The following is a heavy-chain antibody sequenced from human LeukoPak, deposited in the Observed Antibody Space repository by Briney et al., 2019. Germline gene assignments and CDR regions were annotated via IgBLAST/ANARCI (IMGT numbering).Heavy chain of an antibody. CDR3: ARDYSSGDFWSGYYAAVWFDP. J-gene: IGHJ5*02. D-gene: IGHD3-3*01. Sequence: ASVKVSCKASGYTFTSYGISWVRQAPGQGLEWMGWISAYNGKTNYAQKLQGRVTMTTDTSTSTAYMELRSLRSDDTAVYYCARDYSSGDFWSGYYAAVWFDPWGQGTLVTVSS. CDR1: GYTFTSYG. CDR2: ISAYNGKT. V-gene: IGHV1-18*01.